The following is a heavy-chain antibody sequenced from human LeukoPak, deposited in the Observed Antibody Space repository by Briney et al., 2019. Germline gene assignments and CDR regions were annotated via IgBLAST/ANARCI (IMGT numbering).Heavy chain of an antibody. J-gene: IGHJ6*02. V-gene: IGHV1-46*01. CDR1: GYTFTSYF. CDR2: INPSGGST. D-gene: IGHD5-24*01. Sequence: ASVKVSCKASGYTFTSYFMHWVRQAPGQGLEWMGIINPSGGSTSYAQKFQGRVTMTRDTSTSTVYMELSSLRSEDTAVYYCARSADGMATQTTYYYYYGMDVWGQGTTVTVSS. CDR3: ARSADGMATQTTYYYYYGMDV.